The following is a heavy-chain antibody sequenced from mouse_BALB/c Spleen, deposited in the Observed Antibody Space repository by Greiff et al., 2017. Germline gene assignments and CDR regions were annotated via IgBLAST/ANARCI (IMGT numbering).Heavy chain of an antibody. D-gene: IGHD1-1*01. Sequence: EVQLVESGGGLVQPGGSLRLSCATSGFTFSDFYMEWVRQPPGKRLEWIAASSNKANDYTTEYIASVKGRFIVSRDTSQSILYLQMNALRAEDTAIYYCASGGRSWYFDVWGAGTTVTVSS. CDR2: SSNKANDYTT. J-gene: IGHJ1*01. CDR1: GFTFSDFY. V-gene: IGHV7-1*02. CDR3: ASGGRSWYFDV.